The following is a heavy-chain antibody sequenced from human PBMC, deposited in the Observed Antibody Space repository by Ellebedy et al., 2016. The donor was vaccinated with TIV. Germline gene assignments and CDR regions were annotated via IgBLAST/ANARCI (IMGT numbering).Heavy chain of an antibody. J-gene: IGHJ4*02. D-gene: IGHD3-22*01. CDR3: ARHVSYYESSGSYQFYFDY. CDR1: GYSFTSYW. Sequence: GESLKISCKGSGYSFTSYWIGWVRQMPGKGLEWMGIIYPGDSDTRYSPSFQGQVTISVDKSTSTAYLQWSSLKASDTAMYYCARHVSYYESSGSYQFYFDYWGQGTLLTVSS. V-gene: IGHV5-51*01. CDR2: IYPGDSDT.